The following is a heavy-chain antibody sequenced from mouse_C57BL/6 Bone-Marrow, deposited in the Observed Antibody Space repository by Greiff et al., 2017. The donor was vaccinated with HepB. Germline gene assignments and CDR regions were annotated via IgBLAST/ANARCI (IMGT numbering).Heavy chain of an antibody. CDR1: GYAFSSYW. J-gene: IGHJ4*01. Sequence: VQLQQSGAELVKPGASVKISCKASGYAFSSYWINWVKQRPGKGLEWIGQIYPGDGDTNYNGKFKGKATLTADKSSSTAYMQLSSLTSEDSAVYFCASFYCYYAMDYWGQGTSVTVSS. D-gene: IGHD2-3*01. CDR2: IYPGDGDT. CDR3: ASFYCYYAMDY. V-gene: IGHV1-80*01.